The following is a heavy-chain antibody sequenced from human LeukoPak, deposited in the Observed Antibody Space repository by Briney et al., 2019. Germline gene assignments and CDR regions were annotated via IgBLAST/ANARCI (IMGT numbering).Heavy chain of an antibody. CDR2: IIPILGSA. CDR3: ATSSRTYSSTDY. J-gene: IGHJ4*02. Sequence: SVKVSCKASGGTFSSYAISWVRQAPGQGLEWMGWIIPILGSANYAQSFQGRVTMTADESTSTAYMELSSLRSEDTAVYYCATSSRTYSSTDYWGQGTPVTVSS. CDR1: GGTFSSYA. D-gene: IGHD6-13*01. V-gene: IGHV1-69*11.